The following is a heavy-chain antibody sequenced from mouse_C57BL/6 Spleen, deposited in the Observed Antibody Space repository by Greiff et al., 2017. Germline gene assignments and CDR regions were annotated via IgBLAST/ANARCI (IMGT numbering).Heavy chain of an antibody. CDR1: GYTFTDYE. Sequence: VQLQESGAELVRPGASVTLSCKASGYTFTDYEMHWVKQTPVHGLEWIGAIDPETGGTAYNQKFKGKAILTADKSSSTAYMELRSLTSEDSAVYYCTIWSRFAYWGQGTLVTVSA. J-gene: IGHJ3*01. V-gene: IGHV1-15*01. CDR2: IDPETGGT. CDR3: TIWSRFAY. D-gene: IGHD1-1*02.